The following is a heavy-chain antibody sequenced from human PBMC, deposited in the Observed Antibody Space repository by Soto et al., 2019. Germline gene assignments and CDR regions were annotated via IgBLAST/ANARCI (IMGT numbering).Heavy chain of an antibody. CDR1: GFTFDDYA. CDR2: ISWNSGSI. CDR3: AKESYYYYGMDF. V-gene: IGHV3-9*01. Sequence: GGSLRLSCAASGFTFDDYAMHWVRQAPGKGLEWVSGISWNSGSIGYADSVKGRFTISRDNAKNSLYLQMNSLRAEDTALYYCAKESYYYYGMDFRGQGTTVTVSS. J-gene: IGHJ6*02.